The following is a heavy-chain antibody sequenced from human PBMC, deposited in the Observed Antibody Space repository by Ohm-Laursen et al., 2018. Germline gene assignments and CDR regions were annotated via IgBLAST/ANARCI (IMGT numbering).Heavy chain of an antibody. D-gene: IGHD4-17*01. V-gene: IGHV4-31*03. Sequence: SQTLSLTCTVSGGSISSGGYYWSWIRQHPGKGLEWIGYIYYSGSTYYNPSLKSRVTISVDTSKNQFSLKLSSVTAADTAVYYCARSGGVTTEVVYAFDIWGQGTMVTVSS. CDR1: GGSISSGGYY. CDR3: ARSGGVTTEVVYAFDI. J-gene: IGHJ3*02. CDR2: IYYSGST.